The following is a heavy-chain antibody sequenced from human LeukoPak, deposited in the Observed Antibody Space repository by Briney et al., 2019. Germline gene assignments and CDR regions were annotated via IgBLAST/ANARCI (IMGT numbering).Heavy chain of an antibody. Sequence: SETLSLTCTVSGGSISSYYWSWIRQPPGKGLEWIGYIYYSGITNYNPSLKSRVTISVDTSKNQFSLKLSSVTAADTAVYYCARAGYNYGFFNLDYWGQGTLVTVSS. D-gene: IGHD5-18*01. J-gene: IGHJ4*02. CDR3: ARAGYNYGFFNLDY. CDR2: IYYSGIT. V-gene: IGHV4-59*01. CDR1: GGSISSYY.